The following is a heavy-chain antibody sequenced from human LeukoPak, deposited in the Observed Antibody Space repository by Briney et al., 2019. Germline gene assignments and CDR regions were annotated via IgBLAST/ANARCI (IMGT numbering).Heavy chain of an antibody. D-gene: IGHD3-22*01. CDR1: GGSISSFY. CDR2: ISYSGSS. J-gene: IGHJ4*02. Sequence: SETLSLTCTVSGGSISSFYWSWLRQPPGKELEWIGYISYSGSSNYNPSLKSRVTISVDTSKNQFSLKLSSVTAADTAVYYCARGPYYYDSSGYYPFDYWGQGTLVTVSS. CDR3: ARGPYYYDSSGYYPFDY. V-gene: IGHV4-59*01.